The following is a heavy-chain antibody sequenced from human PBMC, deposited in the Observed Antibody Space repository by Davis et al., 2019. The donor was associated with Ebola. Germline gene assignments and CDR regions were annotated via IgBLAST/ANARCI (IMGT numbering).Heavy chain of an antibody. D-gene: IGHD3-16*01. Sequence: PGGSLRLSCAASAFRSSSYAMSWVRQAPGKGLEWVSTTAGGGYTYYADSMKGRFTASRDNSKNTLYLQMNNLRGEDTAVYYCAKEGQVGGHSYFDSWGQGTLVTVSS. CDR2: TAGGGYT. CDR3: AKEGQVGGHSYFDS. V-gene: IGHV3-23*01. CDR1: AFRSSSYA. J-gene: IGHJ4*02.